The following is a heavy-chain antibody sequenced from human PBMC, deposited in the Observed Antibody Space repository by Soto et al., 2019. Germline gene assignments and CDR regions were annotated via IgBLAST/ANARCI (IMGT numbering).Heavy chain of an antibody. D-gene: IGHD2-2*01. J-gene: IGHJ3*02. Sequence: PGGSLRLSCAASGFTFSSYAMSWVRQAPGKGLEWVSAISGSGGSTYHADSVKGRFTISRDNSKNTLYLQMNSLRAEDTAVYYCAKHIVVVPAAMHMRTRGPEVRPRIDAFAIWGQGTMVTGSS. CDR2: ISGSGGST. CDR3: AKHIVVVPAAMHMRTRGPEVRPRIDAFAI. V-gene: IGHV3-23*01. CDR1: GFTFSSYA.